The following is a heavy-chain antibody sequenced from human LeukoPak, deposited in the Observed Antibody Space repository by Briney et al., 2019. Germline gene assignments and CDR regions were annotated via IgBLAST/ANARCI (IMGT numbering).Heavy chain of an antibody. D-gene: IGHD5-18*01. CDR1: GGSISSHY. CDR3: ARGERGYSYGLSFPYYYMDV. V-gene: IGHV4-59*11. Sequence: SETLSLTCTVSGGSISSHYWSWIRQPPGKGLEWIGYIYYSGSTNYNPSLKSRVTISVDTSKNQFSLKLSSVTAADTAVYYCARGERGYSYGLSFPYYYMDVWGKGTTVTGS. CDR2: IYYSGST. J-gene: IGHJ6*03.